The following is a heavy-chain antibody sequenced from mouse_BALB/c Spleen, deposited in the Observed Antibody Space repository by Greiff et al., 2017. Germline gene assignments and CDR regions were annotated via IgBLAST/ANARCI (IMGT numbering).Heavy chain of an antibody. J-gene: IGHJ4*01. D-gene: IGHD1-1*01. CDR3: ARNYGSSSYAMDY. V-gene: IGHV5-17*02. CDR1: GFTFSSFG. CDR2: ISSGSSTI. Sequence: EVKVVESGGGLVQPGGSRKLSCAASGFTFSSFGMHWVRQAPEKGLEWVAYISSGSSTIYYADTVKGRFTISRDNPKNTLFLQMTSLRSEDTAMYYCARNYGSSSYAMDYWGQGTSVTVSS.